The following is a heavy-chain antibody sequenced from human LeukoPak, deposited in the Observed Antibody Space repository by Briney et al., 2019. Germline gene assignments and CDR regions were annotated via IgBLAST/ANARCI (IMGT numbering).Heavy chain of an antibody. J-gene: IGHJ4*02. D-gene: IGHD7-27*01. CDR3: AREANWGALGLYYFDY. CDR2: ISNDGGTT. CDR1: GFTFSIYS. V-gene: IGHV3-64*02. Sequence: PGGSLRLSCVASGFTFSIYSMHWVRQAPGKGLEYVSAISNDGGTTYYVDSVKGRFTISRDNSKNTLYLQMNSLRVEDTAVYYCAREANWGALGLYYFDYWGQGTLVTVSS.